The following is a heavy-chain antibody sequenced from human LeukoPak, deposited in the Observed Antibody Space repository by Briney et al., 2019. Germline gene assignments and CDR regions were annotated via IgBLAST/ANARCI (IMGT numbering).Heavy chain of an antibody. CDR2: VDPEDGET. D-gene: IGHD4-17*01. CDR3: AGGDYFGGNY. V-gene: IGHV1-69-2*01. Sequence: ASVKVSCKVSGYTFTDYYVHWVQQAPGKGLEWMGLVDPEDGETIYAEKFQGRVTITADTSTDTAYMELSSLRSEDTAVYYCAGGDYFGGNYWGQGTLVTVSS. J-gene: IGHJ4*02. CDR1: GYTFTDYY.